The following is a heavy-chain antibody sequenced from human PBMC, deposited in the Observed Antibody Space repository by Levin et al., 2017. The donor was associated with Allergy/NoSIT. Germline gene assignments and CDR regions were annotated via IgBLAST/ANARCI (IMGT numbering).Heavy chain of an antibody. V-gene: IGHV3-74*01. CDR3: ARGIVGASVAFDI. CDR2: ISDDTSKT. D-gene: IGHD1-26*01. Sequence: WASVKVSCAGSGFPFSTHYMHWVRQAPGKGLVWVSRISDDTSKTNYADSVKGRFTISRDNAKDTLFLQMNSLRAEDTAVYYCARGIVGASVAFDIWGHGTLVTVSS. J-gene: IGHJ3*02. CDR1: GFPFSTHY.